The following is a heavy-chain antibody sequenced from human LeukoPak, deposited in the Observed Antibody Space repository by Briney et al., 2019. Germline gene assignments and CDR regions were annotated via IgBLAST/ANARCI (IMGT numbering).Heavy chain of an antibody. J-gene: IGHJ4*02. CDR2: ISSSSRTI. CDR1: GFTFSRYS. D-gene: IGHD3-3*01. V-gene: IGHV3-48*01. Sequence: GGSLRLSCAASGFTFSRYSMNWVRQAPGKGLEWISYISSSSRTIYYADSVKGRFTISRDNAKNSLYLQMNSLRAEDTAVYYCARDGSLFWSGFNQDWGQGTLVTVSS. CDR3: ARDGSLFWSGFNQD.